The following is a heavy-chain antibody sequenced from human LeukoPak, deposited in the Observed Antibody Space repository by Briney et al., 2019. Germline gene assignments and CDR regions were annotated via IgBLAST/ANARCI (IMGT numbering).Heavy chain of an antibody. CDR3: ARDSSSWRDAFDI. Sequence: GGSLRLSCAASGFTFSSYEMNWVHQAPGKGLEWVSYISSSVSSIYYADSVKGRLTISRDNAKNSLYLQMNSLRAEDTAVYYCARDSSSWRDAFDIWGQGTMVTVSS. CDR2: ISSSVSSI. J-gene: IGHJ3*02. V-gene: IGHV3-48*03. D-gene: IGHD6-13*01. CDR1: GFTFSSYE.